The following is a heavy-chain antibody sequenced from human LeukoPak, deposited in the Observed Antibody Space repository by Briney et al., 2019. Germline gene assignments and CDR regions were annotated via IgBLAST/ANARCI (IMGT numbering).Heavy chain of an antibody. CDR1: GFTFSSYW. V-gene: IGHV3-7*01. Sequence: GGSLRLSCAASGFTFSSYWMSWVRQASGKGLEWVANIKQDGSEKSYVDSVKGRFTISRDNAKNSLYLQMNSLRAEDTAIYCTRVGYIDEGIDYWGQGTLVTVSS. D-gene: IGHD5-24*01. CDR2: IKQDGSEK. CDR3: RVGYIDEGIDY. J-gene: IGHJ4*02.